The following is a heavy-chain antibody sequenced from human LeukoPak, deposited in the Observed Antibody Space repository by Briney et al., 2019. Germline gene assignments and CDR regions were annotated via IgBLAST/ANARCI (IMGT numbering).Heavy chain of an antibody. D-gene: IGHD5-18*01. J-gene: IGHJ4*02. Sequence: PGGSLRLSCAASGITFSSYGMHWVRQAPGKGLEWVAVISYDGSNKYYADSVKGRFTISRDNSKNTLYLQMNSLRAEDTAVYYCAKDGGYSYGPMDYWGQGTLVTVSS. CDR3: AKDGGYSYGPMDY. CDR2: ISYDGSNK. V-gene: IGHV3-30*18. CDR1: GITFSSYG.